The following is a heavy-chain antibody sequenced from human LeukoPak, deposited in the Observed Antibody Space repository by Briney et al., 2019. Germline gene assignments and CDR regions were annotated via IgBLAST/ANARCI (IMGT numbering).Heavy chain of an antibody. CDR1: GYSISSGYY. V-gene: IGHV4-38-2*02. J-gene: IGHJ4*02. CDR2: IYHSGRT. Sequence: SETLSLTCTVSGYSISSGYYWGWIRQPPGNGLEWIGSIYHSGRTFYNPSLKSRVTISVDTSKNQFSLKLSSVTAADTAVYYCARGRPYFDYWGQGTLVTVSS. CDR3: ARGRPYFDY.